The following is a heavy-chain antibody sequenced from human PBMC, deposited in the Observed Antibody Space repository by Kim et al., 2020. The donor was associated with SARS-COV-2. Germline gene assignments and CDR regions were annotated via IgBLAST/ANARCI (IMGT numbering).Heavy chain of an antibody. CDR3: ARRGVVEMATTALGY. D-gene: IGHD2-2*01. J-gene: IGHJ4*02. V-gene: IGHV1-46*01. Sequence: QKFQGRVTMTRDTSTSTVYMELSSLRSEDTAVYYCARRGVVEMATTALGYWGQGTLVTVSS.